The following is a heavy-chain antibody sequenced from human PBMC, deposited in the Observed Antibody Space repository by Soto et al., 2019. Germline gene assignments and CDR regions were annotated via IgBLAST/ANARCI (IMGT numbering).Heavy chain of an antibody. CDR1: GFLFNNAL. J-gene: IGHJ3*02. CDR2: IKSKTDGGTT. V-gene: IGHV3-15*07. D-gene: IGHD2-2*01. CDR3: THQRWGAFEI. Sequence: GGSLRLSCAASGFLFNNALRNWVRKAPGKGLEWVGRIKSKTDGGTTDYAAPVKGRFTISRDDSKNTLYLQMNSLKTEDTAVYYCTHQRWGAFEIWGQGTMVTVSS.